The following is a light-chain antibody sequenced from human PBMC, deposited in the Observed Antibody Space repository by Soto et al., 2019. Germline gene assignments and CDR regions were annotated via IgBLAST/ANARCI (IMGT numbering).Light chain of an antibody. J-gene: IGLJ2*01. Sequence: QSVLTQPASVSGSPGQSITISCTGTSSDVGGYNYVSWYQQHPGQAPKPMIYDVSNRPSGVSNRFSGSKSGNTASLTISGLQAEDEADYYCSSYRSSSTPVAFGGGTKLTVL. CDR1: SSDVGGYNY. CDR2: DVS. V-gene: IGLV2-14*01. CDR3: SSYRSSSTPVA.